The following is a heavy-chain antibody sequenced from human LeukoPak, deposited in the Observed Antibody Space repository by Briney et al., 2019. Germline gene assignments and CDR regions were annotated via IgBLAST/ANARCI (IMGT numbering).Heavy chain of an antibody. CDR2: INTNTGNP. D-gene: IGHD3-16*02. CDR1: GYSFSTYV. V-gene: IGHV7-4-1*02. CDR3: ARAYQPLGGLSLPDY. Sequence: ASVKVSCKASGYSFSTYVMNWVRQAPGQGLEWMGWINTNTGNPTYAPGFTGRFVFSLDTSVSTAYLQISGLKADDTAVYYCARAYQPLGGLSLPDYWGQGTLVSVSP. J-gene: IGHJ4*02.